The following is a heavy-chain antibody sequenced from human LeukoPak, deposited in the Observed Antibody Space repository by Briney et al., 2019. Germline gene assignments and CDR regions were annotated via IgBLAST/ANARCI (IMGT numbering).Heavy chain of an antibody. CDR1: GGSFSGYY. D-gene: IGHD3-9*01. Sequence: SETLSLTCAVYGGSFSGYYWSWIRQPPGKGLEWIEEINHSGSTNYNPSLKSRVTISVDTSKNQFSLKLSSVTAADTAVYYCARGANYDILTGYGYYFDYWGQGTLVTVSS. CDR2: INHSGST. CDR3: ARGANYDILTGYGYYFDY. J-gene: IGHJ4*02. V-gene: IGHV4-34*01.